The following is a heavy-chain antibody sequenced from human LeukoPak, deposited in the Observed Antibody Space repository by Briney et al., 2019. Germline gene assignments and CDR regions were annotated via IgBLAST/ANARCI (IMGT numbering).Heavy chain of an antibody. V-gene: IGHV1-8*01. J-gene: IGHJ5*02. CDR2: MDPNSGNT. Sequence: ASVKVSCKASGYTFTSYDINWVRQATGQGLEWMGWMDPNSGNTGYAQKFQGRVTMTRNTSISTAYMELSSLRSEDTAVYYCARGYYGGKEGTDWFDPWGQGTLVTVSS. CDR3: ARGYYGGKEGTDWFDP. CDR1: GYTFTSYD. D-gene: IGHD4-23*01.